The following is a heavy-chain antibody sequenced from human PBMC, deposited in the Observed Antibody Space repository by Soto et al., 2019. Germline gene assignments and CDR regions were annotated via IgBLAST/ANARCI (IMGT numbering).Heavy chain of an antibody. Sequence: EVQLVESGGGLVQPGRSLRLSCAASGFTFDDYAMHWVRQAPGKGLEWVSGICWNSGSIGHADSVKGRFTISRDNAKNSLYLQMNSLRAEDTALYYCAKLGSGYEWYFEYWGQGTLVTVSS. CDR1: GFTFDDYA. CDR3: AKLGSGYEWYFEY. V-gene: IGHV3-9*01. J-gene: IGHJ4*02. CDR2: ICWNSGSI. D-gene: IGHD5-12*01.